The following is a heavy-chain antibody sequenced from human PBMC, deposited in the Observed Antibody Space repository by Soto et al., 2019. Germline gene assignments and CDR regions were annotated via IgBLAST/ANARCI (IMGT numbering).Heavy chain of an antibody. CDR1: GGSISRYY. CDR3: ARDRSTYGGGGTGEVKENWFDP. Sequence: SETLSLTCSVSGGSISRYYWSWIRQPPGKGLEWIGYAYYSGDTGYNPSLQSRVTMAVDTSKNQVSLKLTSVTAADTAVYYCARDRSTYGGGGTGEVKENWFDPWGQGALVTISS. J-gene: IGHJ5*02. CDR2: AYYSGDT. D-gene: IGHD2-8*01. V-gene: IGHV4-59*01.